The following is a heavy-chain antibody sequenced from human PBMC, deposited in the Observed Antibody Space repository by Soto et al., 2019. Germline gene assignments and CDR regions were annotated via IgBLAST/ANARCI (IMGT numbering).Heavy chain of an antibody. V-gene: IGHV1-3*01. CDR2: INAGNGNT. CDR3: ARGLIVATIPFDY. D-gene: IGHD5-12*01. CDR1: GYTFTSYA. Sequence: GASVKVSCKASGYTFTSYAMHWVRQAPGQRLEWMGWINAGNGNTKYSQKFQGRVTITRDTSASTAYMELSSLRSEDTAVYYCARGLIVATIPFDYWGQGTLVTVSS. J-gene: IGHJ4*02.